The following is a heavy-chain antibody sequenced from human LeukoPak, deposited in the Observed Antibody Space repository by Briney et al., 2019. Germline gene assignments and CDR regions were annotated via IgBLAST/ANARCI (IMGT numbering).Heavy chain of an antibody. Sequence: GSLRLSCAASGFTFSSYSMNWVRQAPGKGLEWVSSISSSSSYIYYADSVKGRFTISRDNAKNSLYLQMNSLRAEDTAVYYCARDRWTTTPIDYWGQGTLVTVSS. CDR3: ARDRWTTTPIDY. CDR2: ISSSSSYI. J-gene: IGHJ4*02. V-gene: IGHV3-21*01. CDR1: GFTFSSYS. D-gene: IGHD1-26*01.